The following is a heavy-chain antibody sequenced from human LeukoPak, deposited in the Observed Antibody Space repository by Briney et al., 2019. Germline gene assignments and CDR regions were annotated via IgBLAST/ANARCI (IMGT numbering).Heavy chain of an antibody. CDR2: INHSGST. Sequence: PSETLPLTCAVYGGSFSGYYWSWIRQPPGKGLEWIGEINHSGSTNYNPSLKSRVTISVDTSKNQFSLKLSSVTAADTAVYYCARESVQDWFDPWGQGTLVTVSS. J-gene: IGHJ5*02. CDR1: GGSFSGYY. V-gene: IGHV4-34*01. D-gene: IGHD1-1*01. CDR3: ARESVQDWFDP.